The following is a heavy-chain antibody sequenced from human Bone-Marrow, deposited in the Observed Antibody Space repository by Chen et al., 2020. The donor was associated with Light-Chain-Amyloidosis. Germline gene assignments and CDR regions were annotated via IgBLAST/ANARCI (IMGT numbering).Heavy chain of an antibody. CDR1: GFNFSSFG. CDR3: TRKGGYFDF. CDR2: ASGRTVST. J-gene: IGHJ4*02. Sequence: EVQLVESGGGLVQPGGSLRLSCATSGFNFSSFGMSWVRQAPGKGLEWFSPASGRTVSTYYAGAVKGRVIITRDNTKSTLYLQMNSLRAGDTAVYFCTRKGGYFDFWGQGSLVTVSS. V-gene: IGHV3-23*04. D-gene: IGHD3-10*01.